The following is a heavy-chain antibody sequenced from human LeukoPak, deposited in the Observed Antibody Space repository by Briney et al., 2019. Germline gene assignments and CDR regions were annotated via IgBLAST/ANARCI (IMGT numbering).Heavy chain of an antibody. D-gene: IGHD6-19*01. CDR2: MNPNSGNT. CDR3: ARRVGSGWPVQH. CDR1: GYTFSSYD. Sequence: ASVKVSCKASGYTFSSYDINWVRQATGQGLEWMGWMNPNSGNTGCAQKLQGRLNMTRSTSIDTAYMELSSLRSDDTAVYYCARRVGSGWPVQHWGQGTLVTVSS. J-gene: IGHJ1*01. V-gene: IGHV1-8*01.